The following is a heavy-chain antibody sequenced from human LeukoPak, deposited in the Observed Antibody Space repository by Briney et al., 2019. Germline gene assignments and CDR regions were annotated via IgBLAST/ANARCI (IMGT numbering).Heavy chain of an antibody. CDR1: GFTFSSYG. D-gene: IGHD6-19*01. J-gene: IGHJ4*02. V-gene: IGHV3-30*02. CDR2: IRFDGSNK. CDR3: AKDGGRYGPPPRSGWYEVDY. Sequence: GGSLRLSCAASGFTFSSYGIHWVRQAPGKGLEWVAFIRFDGSNKYYAGSVKGRFTISRDDSKNTLYLQMNSLRAEDSAVYYCAKDGGRYGPPPRSGWYEVDYWGQGNLVTVSS.